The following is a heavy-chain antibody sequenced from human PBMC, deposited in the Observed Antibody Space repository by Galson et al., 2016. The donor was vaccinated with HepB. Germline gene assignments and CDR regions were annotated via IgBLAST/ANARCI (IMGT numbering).Heavy chain of an antibody. CDR2: ISRDGNNK. CDR3: ARTYYDYIWGSYRESHFDY. V-gene: IGHV3-30-3*01. CDR1: GFTLSSYP. D-gene: IGHD3-16*02. Sequence: SLRLSCAASGFTLSSYPMQWVRQAPGKGLEWVAGISRDGNNKYYRGSVKGRFTISRDNSKNTLYLQMNSLRAEDTALYYCARTYYDYIWGSYRESHFDYWGQGTLVTVSS. J-gene: IGHJ4*02.